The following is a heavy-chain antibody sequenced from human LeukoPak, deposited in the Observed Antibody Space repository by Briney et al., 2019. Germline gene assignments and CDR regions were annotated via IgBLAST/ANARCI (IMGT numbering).Heavy chain of an antibody. CDR1: GFVFSNYN. CDR2: ISGFATTT. D-gene: IGHD2/OR15-2a*01. CDR3: ARGESYFDASGFSH. Sequence: GRSLRLSCAASGFVFSNYNMNWVRQAPGKGLEWISYISGFATTTYSADSVKGRFTISRDNAKNSLFLQMNGLTTEDTGVYYCARGESYFDASGFSHWGQGVLVIVSS. V-gene: IGHV3-48*03. J-gene: IGHJ4*02.